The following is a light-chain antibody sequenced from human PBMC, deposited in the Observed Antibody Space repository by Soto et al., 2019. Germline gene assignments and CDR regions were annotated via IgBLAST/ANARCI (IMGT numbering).Light chain of an antibody. CDR2: GAS. V-gene: IGKV3-15*01. Sequence: EIVLTQSPGTLSLSPGERATLSCRASQSVSSSYLAWYQQKPGQAPRLLIYGASTRATGIPARFSGSGSGTEFTLTISGLQSEDFAVYYCQQYNNWPLTFGGGTKVDIK. CDR3: QQYNNWPLT. CDR1: QSVSSSY. J-gene: IGKJ4*01.